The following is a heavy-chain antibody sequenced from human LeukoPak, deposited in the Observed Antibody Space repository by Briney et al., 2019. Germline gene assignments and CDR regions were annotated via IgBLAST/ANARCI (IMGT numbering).Heavy chain of an antibody. CDR1: GGSISSSSYY. Sequence: SETLSLTCTVSGGSISSSSYYWGWIRQPPGQGLERIGSIYYSGSTYYNPSLKSRVTISVDTSKNQFSLKLSSVTAADTAVYYCARDGSSSWYYPHFPYYYYGMDVWGQGTTVTVSS. CDR3: ARDGSSSWYYPHFPYYYYGMDV. J-gene: IGHJ6*02. D-gene: IGHD6-13*01. CDR2: IYYSGST. V-gene: IGHV4-39*02.